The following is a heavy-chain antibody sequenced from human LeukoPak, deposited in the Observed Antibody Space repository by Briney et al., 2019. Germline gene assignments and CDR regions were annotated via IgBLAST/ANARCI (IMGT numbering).Heavy chain of an antibody. V-gene: IGHV3-33*01. Sequence: PGGSLRLSCAASGLTFSRYAMLWVRQAPGKGLEWVAFIWPDGSKTYYADSVRGRFTIPRDNSKNTLHLEMNTVRAEDTALYYCARISSSSEPDFDYWGQGTLVTVS. CDR2: IWPDGSKT. D-gene: IGHD1-14*01. J-gene: IGHJ4*02. CDR1: GLTFSRYA. CDR3: ARISSSSEPDFDY.